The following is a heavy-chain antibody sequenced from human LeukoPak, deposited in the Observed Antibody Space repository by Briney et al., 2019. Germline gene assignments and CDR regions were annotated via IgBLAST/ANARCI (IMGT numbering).Heavy chain of an antibody. CDR1: GGSISSSSYY. Sequence: SETLSLTCTVSGGSISSSSYYWGWIRQPPGKGLEWIGSSYYSGSTYYNPSLKSRVTISVDTSKNLFSLKLSSVTAADTAVYYCARPSTGYSSSWYGLVAFDIWGQGTMVTVSS. D-gene: IGHD6-13*01. CDR2: SYYSGST. V-gene: IGHV4-39*01. J-gene: IGHJ3*02. CDR3: ARPSTGYSSSWYGLVAFDI.